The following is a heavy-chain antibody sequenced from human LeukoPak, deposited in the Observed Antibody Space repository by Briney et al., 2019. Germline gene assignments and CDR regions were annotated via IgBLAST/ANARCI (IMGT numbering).Heavy chain of an antibody. CDR3: ATRYYYDSSGYYGSLDY. V-gene: IGHV3-23*01. J-gene: IGHJ4*02. Sequence: AGGSLRLSCAASGFTFSSYAMSWVRQAPGKGREWVSAISGSGGSTYYADSVKGRFTISRDNSKNTLYLQMNSLRAEDTAVYYCATRYYYDSSGYYGSLDYWGQGTLVTVSS. CDR1: GFTFSSYA. CDR2: ISGSGGST. D-gene: IGHD3-22*01.